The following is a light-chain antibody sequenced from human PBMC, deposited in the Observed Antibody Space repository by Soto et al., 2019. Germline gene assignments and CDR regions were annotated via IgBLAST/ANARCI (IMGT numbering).Light chain of an antibody. CDR3: QQRHSWPPTFT. V-gene: IGKV1-39*01. Sequence: IQMTQSPWARAAPAGGGGPSTCRASQSISSYLNWYQQKPGKAPKLLIYAASSLQSGVPSRFSGSGSGTDFTLTISSLEPEDFAVYYCQQRHSWPPTFTFGQGTQLEIK. J-gene: IGKJ5*01. CDR1: QSISSY. CDR2: AAS.